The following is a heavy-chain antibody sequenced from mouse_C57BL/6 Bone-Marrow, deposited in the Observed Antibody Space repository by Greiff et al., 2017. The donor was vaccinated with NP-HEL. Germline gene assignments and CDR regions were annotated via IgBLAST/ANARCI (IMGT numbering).Heavy chain of an antibody. D-gene: IGHD2-1*01. Sequence: EVKLQESGGDLVKPGGSLKLSCAASGFTFSSYGMSWVRQTPDKRLEWVATISSGGSYTYYPDSVKGRFTISRDNAKNTLYLQMSSLKSEDTAMYYCARQGLRNYCYWYFDVWGTGTTVTVSS. CDR1: GFTFSSYG. V-gene: IGHV5-6*01. CDR3: ARQGLRNYCYWYFDV. CDR2: ISSGGSYT. J-gene: IGHJ1*03.